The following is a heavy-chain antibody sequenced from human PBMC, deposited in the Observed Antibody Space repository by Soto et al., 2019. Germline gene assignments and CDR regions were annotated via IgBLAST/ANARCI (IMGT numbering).Heavy chain of an antibody. CDR3: ARDHDSSGYYGSIDY. CDR2: IYYSGST. V-gene: IGHV4-30-4*01. CDR1: GGSISSGDYY. Sequence: QVQLQESGPGLVKPSQTLSLTCTVSGGSISSGDYYWSWIRQPPGKGLEWIGYIYYSGSTYYNPSLKSRVTISVDTSKNQFSLKLSSVTAADTAVYYCARDHDSSGYYGSIDYWGQGTLVTVSS. J-gene: IGHJ4*02. D-gene: IGHD3-22*01.